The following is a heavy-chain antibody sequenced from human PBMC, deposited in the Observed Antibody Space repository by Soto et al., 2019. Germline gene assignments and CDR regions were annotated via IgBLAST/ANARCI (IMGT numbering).Heavy chain of an antibody. Sequence: GESLKMSCKGSGYSFTSYWISWVRQIPGKGLEWMGRIDPSDSYTNYSPSFQGHVTISADKSISTAYLQWSSLKASDTAMYYCARRPVAGSHTRYYYYGMDVWGQGTTVTVSS. CDR2: IDPSDSYT. V-gene: IGHV5-10-1*01. D-gene: IGHD6-19*01. CDR3: ARRPVAGSHTRYYYYGMDV. CDR1: GYSFTSYW. J-gene: IGHJ6*02.